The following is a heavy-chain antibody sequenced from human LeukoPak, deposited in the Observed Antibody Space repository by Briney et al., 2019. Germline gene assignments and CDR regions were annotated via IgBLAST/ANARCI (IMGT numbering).Heavy chain of an antibody. D-gene: IGHD4-17*01. CDR2: IKLDGTQK. CDR3: GRDLPTVTSIDY. V-gene: IGHV3-7*01. CDR1: GFTFRNYW. Sequence: GGSLRLSCAASGFTFRNYWMSWIRQAPGRGLEWVANIKLDGTQKNYIQSVRSRFTISRDNARNFLYLQLSSLRAEDTPVYYCGRDLPTVTSIDYWGQGTLVTVSS. J-gene: IGHJ4*02.